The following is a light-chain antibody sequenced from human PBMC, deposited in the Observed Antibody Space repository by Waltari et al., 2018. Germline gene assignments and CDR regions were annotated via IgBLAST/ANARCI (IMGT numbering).Light chain of an antibody. Sequence: IQMTQSPSTLSASVGYRVTIPCRASQTISTWLAWYQHKPGQAPKLLIYDASTIQSGVPSRFSGSGSGTEFSLTISTLQPDDFATYYCQQYQTFRTFGRGTRVELK. CDR3: QQYQTFRT. J-gene: IGKJ1*01. V-gene: IGKV1-5*01. CDR1: QTISTW. CDR2: DAS.